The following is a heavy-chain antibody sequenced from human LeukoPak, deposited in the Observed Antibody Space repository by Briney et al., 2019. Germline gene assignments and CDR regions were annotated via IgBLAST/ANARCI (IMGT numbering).Heavy chain of an antibody. V-gene: IGHV3-13*01. D-gene: IGHD3-22*01. CDR2: IGTAGDT. CDR3: ARQGIDSSGYPDAFDI. J-gene: IGHJ3*02. CDR1: GFTFSSYD. Sequence: GGSLRLSCAASGFTFSSYDMHWVRQATGKGLEWVSAIGTAGDTYYPGSVKGRFTISRENAKNSLYLQMNSLRAGDTAVYYCARQGIDSSGYPDAFDIWGQGTMVTVSS.